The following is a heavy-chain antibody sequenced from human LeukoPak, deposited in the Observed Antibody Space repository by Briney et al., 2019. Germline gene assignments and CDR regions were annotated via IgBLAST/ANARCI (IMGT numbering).Heavy chain of an antibody. CDR2: INAGNGNT. J-gene: IGHJ6*04. V-gene: IGHV1-3*01. CDR1: GYTFTSYA. Sequence: ASVKVSCKASGYTFTSYAMHWVRQAPGQRLEWMGWINAGNGNTKYSQKFQGRVTITRDTSASTAYMELSSLRSEDTAVYYCARDSGITMVRGVITFYYYYGMDVWGKGTTVTVSS. D-gene: IGHD3-10*01. CDR3: ARDSGITMVRGVITFYYYYGMDV.